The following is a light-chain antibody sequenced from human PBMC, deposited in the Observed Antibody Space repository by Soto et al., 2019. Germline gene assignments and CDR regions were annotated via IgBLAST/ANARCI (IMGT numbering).Light chain of an antibody. V-gene: IGLV1-51*01. CDR2: EDN. Sequence: QSVLTQPSSVSAAPGQTVTISCSGSRSNFGKNFVSWYQQLPGTAPKLLIYEDNKRLSGIPDRFSGSKSGTSATLGVTGLQTGDEADYYCGSWESSLSTVVFGGGTQLTVL. CDR3: GSWESSLSTVV. CDR1: RSNFGKNF. J-gene: IGLJ2*01.